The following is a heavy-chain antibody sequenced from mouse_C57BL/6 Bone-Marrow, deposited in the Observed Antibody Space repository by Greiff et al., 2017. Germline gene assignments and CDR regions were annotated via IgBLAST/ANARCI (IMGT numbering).Heavy chain of an antibody. D-gene: IGHD2-4*01. CDR1: GYAFTNYL. Sequence: VKLQQSGAELVRPGTSVKVSCKASGYAFTNYLIEWVKQRPGQGLEWIGVINPGSGGTNYNEKFKGKATLTADKSSSTAYMQLSSLTSEDSAVYFCARRNDYEFDYWGQGTTLTVSS. CDR2: INPGSGGT. V-gene: IGHV1-54*01. J-gene: IGHJ2*01. CDR3: ARRNDYEFDY.